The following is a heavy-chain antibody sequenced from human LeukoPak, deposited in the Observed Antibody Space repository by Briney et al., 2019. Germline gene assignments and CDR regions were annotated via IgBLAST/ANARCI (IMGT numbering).Heavy chain of an antibody. CDR3: ARGRSGSYDY. CDR2: IDSDGSRI. J-gene: IGHJ4*02. Sequence: GGSLRLSCEGSGFTFSTSWMHWVRQASGKGLVWVSRIDSDGSRITYADSVKGRFTISRDNAKNTVYLQMNSLRAEDTAVYYCARGRSGSYDYWSLGNLVTVSS. V-gene: IGHV3-74*03. D-gene: IGHD3-10*01. CDR1: GFTFSTSW.